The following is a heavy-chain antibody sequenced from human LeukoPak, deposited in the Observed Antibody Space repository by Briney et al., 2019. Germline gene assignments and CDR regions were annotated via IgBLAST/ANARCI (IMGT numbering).Heavy chain of an antibody. CDR1: GFTFSSYS. CDR2: ISSSSSTI. V-gene: IGHV3-48*04. J-gene: IGHJ4*02. CDR3: ARGSAWYNVDY. D-gene: IGHD6-19*01. Sequence: GGSLRLSCAASGFTFSSYSMNWVRQAPGKGLEWVSYISSSSSTIYYADSVKGRFTISRDNAKNSLYLQMNSLRAEDTAVYYCARGSAWYNVDYWGQGTLVTVSS.